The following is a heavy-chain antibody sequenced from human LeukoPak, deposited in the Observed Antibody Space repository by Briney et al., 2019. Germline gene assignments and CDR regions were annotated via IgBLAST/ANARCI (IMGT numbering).Heavy chain of an antibody. V-gene: IGHV1-69*01. CDR3: ARDWGLLHAYFDY. CDR1: GGTFSSYA. D-gene: IGHD7-27*01. CDR2: IIPIFGTA. J-gene: IGHJ4*02. Sequence: SVKVSCKASGGTFSSYAISWVRQAPGQGLEWMGGIIPIFGTANYAQKSQGRVTITADESTSTAYMELSSLRSEDTAVYYCARDWGLLHAYFDYWGQGTLVTVSS.